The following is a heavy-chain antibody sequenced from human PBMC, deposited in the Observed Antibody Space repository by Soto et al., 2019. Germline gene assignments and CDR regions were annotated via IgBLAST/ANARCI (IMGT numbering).Heavy chain of an antibody. CDR3: ARAPVRDYVWGTYRYTYHS. CDR2: IIPIFGTA. V-gene: IGHV1-69*01. J-gene: IGHJ4*02. Sequence: QVQLVQSGAEVKKPGSSVKVSCKASGGTFSSYAISWVRQAPGQGLEWMGGIIPIFGTANYAQKFQGRVTITADESTSTAYMELSSLRSEDTAVYYCARAPVRDYVWGTYRYTYHSWGAGTLVTVSS. D-gene: IGHD3-16*02. CDR1: GGTFSSYA.